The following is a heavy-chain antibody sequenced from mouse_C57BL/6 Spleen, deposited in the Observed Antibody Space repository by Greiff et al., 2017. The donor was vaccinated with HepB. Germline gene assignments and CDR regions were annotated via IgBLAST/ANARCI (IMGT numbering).Heavy chain of an antibody. D-gene: IGHD3-2*02. CDR1: GYSITSGYD. J-gene: IGHJ4*01. V-gene: IGHV3-1*01. CDR2: ISYSGST. CDR3: ARARSGPAMDY. Sequence: EVKVEESGPGMVKPSQSLSLTCTVTGYSITSGYDWHWIRHFPGNKLEWMGYISYSGSTNYNPSLKSRISITHDTSKNHFFLKLNSVTTEDTATYYCARARSGPAMDYWGQGTSVTVSS.